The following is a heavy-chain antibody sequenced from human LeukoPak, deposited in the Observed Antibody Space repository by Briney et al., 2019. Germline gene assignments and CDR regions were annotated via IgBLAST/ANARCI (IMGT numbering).Heavy chain of an antibody. J-gene: IGHJ6*02. CDR3: VRDLVATIDHYYYGMDV. V-gene: IGHV4-61*01. D-gene: IGHD5-12*01. CDR1: GGSVSSGSYY. CDR2: IYISVRT. Sequence: SETLSLTCIVSGGSVSSGSYYWSWIRPPPGKGLDWFGYIYISVRTNPTPSLKSRVTTSVDTSKNQLSLKLSSVTAADTAVYFCVRDLVATIDHYYYGMDVWGQGTTVTVSS.